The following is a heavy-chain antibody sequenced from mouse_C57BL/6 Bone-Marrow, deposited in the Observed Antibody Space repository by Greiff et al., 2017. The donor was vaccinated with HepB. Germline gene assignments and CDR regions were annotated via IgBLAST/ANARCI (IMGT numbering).Heavy chain of an antibody. D-gene: IGHD3-2*02. V-gene: IGHV1-50*01. CDR1: GYTFTSYW. Sequence: QVQLQQSGAELVKPGASVKLSCKASGYTFTSYWMQWVKQRPGQGLEWIGEIDPSDSYTNYNQKFKGKATLTVDTSSSTAYMQLSSLTSEDSAVYYCALDSSGSWFAYWGQGTLVTVSA. CDR3: ALDSSGSWFAY. CDR2: IDPSDSYT. J-gene: IGHJ3*01.